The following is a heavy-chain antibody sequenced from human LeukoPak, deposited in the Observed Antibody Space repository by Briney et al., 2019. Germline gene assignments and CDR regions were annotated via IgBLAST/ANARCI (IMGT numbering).Heavy chain of an antibody. D-gene: IGHD3-3*01. CDR3: ARLITIFGVVIFDY. CDR1: GGSFSGYY. CDR2: INHSGST. V-gene: IGHV4-34*01. Sequence: PSETLSLTCAVYGGSFSGYYWSWIRQPPGKGLEWIGEINHSGSTNYNPSLKSRVTISVDTSKNQFSLKLSSVTAADTAVYYSARLITIFGVVIFDYWGQGTLVTVSS. J-gene: IGHJ4*02.